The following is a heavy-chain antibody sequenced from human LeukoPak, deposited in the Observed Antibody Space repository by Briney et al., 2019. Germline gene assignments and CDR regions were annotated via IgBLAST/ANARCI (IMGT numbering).Heavy chain of an antibody. CDR1: GLTLTSYG. J-gene: IGHJ4*02. V-gene: IGHV3-30*03. CDR3: ARDLSPVVRASPMGY. Sequence: SLRLSWAPSGLTLTSYGMHWVRQSPGKCLEWVALTPYDGYYKYYSDSVKGRFTISSDTSKNTLYLQMNSLRAEDTAVYYCARDLSPVVRASPMGYWGQGTLVTVSS. CDR2: TPYDGYYK. D-gene: IGHD3-10*01.